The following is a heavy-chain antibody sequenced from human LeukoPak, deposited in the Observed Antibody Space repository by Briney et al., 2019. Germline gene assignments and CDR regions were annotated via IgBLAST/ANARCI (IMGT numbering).Heavy chain of an antibody. CDR2: IYYSGST. J-gene: IGHJ4*02. CDR3: AKDNGNGWLGEFAFEY. V-gene: IGHV4-59*01. CDR1: GGSISSYY. Sequence: SETLSLTCTVSGGSISSYYWSWIRQPPGKGLEWIGYIYYSGSTNYNPSLKSRVTISVDTSKNQFSLKLSSVTAEDTAFYYCAKDNGNGWLGEFAFEYWGQGILVTVSS. D-gene: IGHD3-10*01.